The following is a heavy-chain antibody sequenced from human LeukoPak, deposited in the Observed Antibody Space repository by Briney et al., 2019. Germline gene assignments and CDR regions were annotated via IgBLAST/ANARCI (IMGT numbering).Heavy chain of an antibody. V-gene: IGHV3-53*01. D-gene: IGHD3-16*01. CDR3: ASYVFPAPHAHHYFDY. Sequence: PGGSLRLSCAASGFTVSSNYMSWVRQAPGKGLEWVSVIYSGGSTYYADSVKGRFTISRDNSKNTLYLQMNSLRAEDTAVYYCASYVFPAPHAHHYFDYWGQGTLVTASP. CDR1: GFTVSSNY. J-gene: IGHJ4*02. CDR2: IYSGGST.